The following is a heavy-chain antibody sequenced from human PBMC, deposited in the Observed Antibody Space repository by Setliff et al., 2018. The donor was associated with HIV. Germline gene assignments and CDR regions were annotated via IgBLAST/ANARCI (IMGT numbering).Heavy chain of an antibody. CDR2: ISGSNSRT. V-gene: IGHV3-23*01. J-gene: IGHJ6*03. CDR3: AKHECSGGCYYYMDV. Sequence: GGSLRLSCTAPGFNFMFFAMSWVRQAPGKGLEWVSGISGSNSRTDYVDSVKGRFTISRDKSKDTLYLQLNSLRAEDTAVYYCAKHECSGGCYYYMDVWGKGIMVTVSS. CDR1: GFNFMFFA. D-gene: IGHD2-15*01.